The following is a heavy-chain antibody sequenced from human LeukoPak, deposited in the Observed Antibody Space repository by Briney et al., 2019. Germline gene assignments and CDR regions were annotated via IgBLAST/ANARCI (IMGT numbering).Heavy chain of an antibody. CDR2: IYYTGNT. J-gene: IGHJ4*02. CDR1: GGSISSSGYY. V-gene: IGHV4-39*01. D-gene: IGHD5-18*01. Sequence: KPSETLSFTCTVSGGSISSSGYYWGWIRQSPGRGLECIGTIYYTGNTYYNPSLKSRVIITVDMFKNQFSLKLSSVTVADTAVYYCARHPGYSYGYSGDYWGQGTRVTVSS. CDR3: ARHPGYSYGYSGDY.